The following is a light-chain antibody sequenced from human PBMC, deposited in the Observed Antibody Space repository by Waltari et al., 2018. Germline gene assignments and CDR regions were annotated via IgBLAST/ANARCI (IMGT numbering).Light chain of an antibody. CDR3: QQYFSTPLT. CDR1: RSVLLSSNNKNY. Sequence: DFVMTQSPDSLALSLGARATINCTSSRSVLLSSNNKNYLAWYQQKPGHTPKLSIYWASTRDSGVPERFSGSGSGTDFTLTISSLQAEDVAVYYCQQYFSTPLTFGGGTKVEIK. CDR2: WAS. V-gene: IGKV4-1*01. J-gene: IGKJ4*01.